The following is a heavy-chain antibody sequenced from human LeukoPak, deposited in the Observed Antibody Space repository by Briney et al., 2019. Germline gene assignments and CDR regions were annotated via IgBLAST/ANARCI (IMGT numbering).Heavy chain of an antibody. CDR2: ISSNGGST. CDR3: ARSTDPYCSSTSCAPNYYYYYMDV. D-gene: IGHD2-2*01. J-gene: IGHJ6*03. Sequence: GGSLTLSCAASGFTFSSYAMHWVRQAPGKGLEYVSAISSNGGSTYYANSVKGRFTISRDNSKNTLYLQMGSLRAEDMAVYYCARSTDPYCSSTSCAPNYYYYYMDVWGKGTTVTVSS. V-gene: IGHV3-64*01. CDR1: GFTFSSYA.